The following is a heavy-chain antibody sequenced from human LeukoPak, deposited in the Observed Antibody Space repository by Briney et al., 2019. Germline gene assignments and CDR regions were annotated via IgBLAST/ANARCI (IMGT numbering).Heavy chain of an antibody. CDR2: ISYDGSNK. Sequence: GGSLRLSCAASGFTFSSYAMHWVRQAPGKGLEWVAVISYDGSNKYYADSVKGRFTISRDNSKNTLYLQMNSLRAEDTAVYYCAKSDQQWLVRYWGQGTLVTVSS. CDR1: GFTFSSYA. D-gene: IGHD6-19*01. V-gene: IGHV3-30*04. CDR3: AKSDQQWLVRY. J-gene: IGHJ4*02.